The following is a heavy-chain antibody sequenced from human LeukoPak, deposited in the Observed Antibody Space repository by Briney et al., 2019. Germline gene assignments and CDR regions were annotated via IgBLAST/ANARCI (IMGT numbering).Heavy chain of an antibody. Sequence: SETLSLTCTVSGGSISSGGYYWSWIRQHPGKGLEWIGYIYYSGSTNYNPSLKSRVTMSVDTSKSQFSLKLSSVTAADTAVYYCARHQVVGDGAFDIWGQGAMVTVSS. V-gene: IGHV4-61*08. CDR2: IYYSGST. D-gene: IGHD3-10*01. J-gene: IGHJ3*02. CDR1: GGSISSGGYY. CDR3: ARHQVVGDGAFDI.